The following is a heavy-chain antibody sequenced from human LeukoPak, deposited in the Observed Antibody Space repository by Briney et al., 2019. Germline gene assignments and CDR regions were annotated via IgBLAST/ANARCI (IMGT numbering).Heavy chain of an antibody. CDR2: IIPIFGIA. CDR1: GGTFCSYA. D-gene: IGHD3-22*01. J-gene: IGHJ4*02. Sequence: SVKVSCKASGGTFCSYAISWVRQAPGQGLEWVGRIIPIFGIANYAQKFQGRVTITADKSTSTAYVELSSLRSEDTAVYYCARDLAKDYYDSSGYPPDYWGQGTLVTVSS. CDR3: ARDLAKDYYDSSGYPPDY. V-gene: IGHV1-69*04.